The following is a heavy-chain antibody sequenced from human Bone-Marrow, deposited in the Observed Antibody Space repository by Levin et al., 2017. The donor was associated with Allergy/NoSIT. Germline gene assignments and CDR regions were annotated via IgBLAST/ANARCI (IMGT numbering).Heavy chain of an antibody. CDR1: GFTFSDYY. CDR2: ISGSGSTI. CDR3: ARDLGEYGSGSYDWFDP. D-gene: IGHD3-10*01. V-gene: IGHV3-11*01. Sequence: GESLKISCAASGFTFSDYYMSWIRQAPGKGLEWVSYISGSGSTIYYADSVKGRFTISRDNAKNSLYLQMNSLRAEDTAVYYCARDLGEYGSGSYDWFDPWGQGTLVTVSS. J-gene: IGHJ5*02.